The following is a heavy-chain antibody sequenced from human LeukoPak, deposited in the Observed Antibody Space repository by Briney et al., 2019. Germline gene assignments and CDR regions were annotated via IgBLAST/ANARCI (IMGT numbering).Heavy chain of an antibody. J-gene: IGHJ6*03. Sequence: SGGSLRLSCAAPGFTFSSYSMNWVRQVPGKGLDWVSSISGSSSYIYYADSVKGRFTISRDNAKNSLYLQMNSLRAEDTAVYYCARDVSSSWSSYYYYYMDVWGKGTTVTVSS. D-gene: IGHD6-13*01. CDR1: GFTFSSYS. V-gene: IGHV3-21*01. CDR2: ISGSSSYI. CDR3: ARDVSSSWSSYYYYYMDV.